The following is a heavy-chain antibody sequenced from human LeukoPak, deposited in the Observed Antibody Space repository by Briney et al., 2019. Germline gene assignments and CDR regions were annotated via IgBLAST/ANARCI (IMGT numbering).Heavy chain of an antibody. D-gene: IGHD3-16*02. CDR2: IDPNGGGT. Sequence: ASVTVSCKASGYTFTAYYMHWVRQAPGQGVVWMGWIDPNGGGTNYAQQFQGRVTMTRDTSISTAYMELSSLTSDDTAVYYCARPLSPYQFYFHTWGQGTLLTVSS. V-gene: IGHV1-2*02. CDR3: ARPLSPYQFYFHT. CDR1: GYTFTAYY. J-gene: IGHJ4*02.